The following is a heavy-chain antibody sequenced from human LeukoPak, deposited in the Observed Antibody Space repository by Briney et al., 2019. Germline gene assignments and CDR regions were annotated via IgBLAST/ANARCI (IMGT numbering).Heavy chain of an antibody. J-gene: IGHJ6*02. CDR2: IDWDDDK. CDR1: GFSLSTSGMC. D-gene: IGHD3-9*01. V-gene: IGHV2-70*11. CDR3: ARIRSFRERNYDILTGYYRTYYYYYGMDV. Sequence: ESGPTLVKPTPTLTLTCTFSGFSLSTSGMCVSWIRQPPGKALEWLARIDWDDDKYYSTSLKTRLTISKDTSKNQAVLTMTNMDPVDTATYYCARIRSFRERNYDILTGYYRTYYYYYGMDVWGQGTTVTVSS.